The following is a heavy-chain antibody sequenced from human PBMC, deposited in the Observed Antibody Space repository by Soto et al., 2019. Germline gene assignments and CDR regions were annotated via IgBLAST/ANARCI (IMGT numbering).Heavy chain of an antibody. CDR1: GFTFSSYA. CDR3: AKAGFSSGWSPSYFDY. D-gene: IGHD6-19*01. J-gene: IGHJ4*02. Sequence: EVQLLESGGGLEQPGRSQRLSCAASGFTFSSYAMNWVRQAPGKGLEWVSAMSGTGGSTYYADSVKGRFTISRDNSKNTLYLQMNSLRVEDTAVFYCAKAGFSSGWSPSYFDYWGQGTLVTVSS. CDR2: MSGTGGST. V-gene: IGHV3-23*01.